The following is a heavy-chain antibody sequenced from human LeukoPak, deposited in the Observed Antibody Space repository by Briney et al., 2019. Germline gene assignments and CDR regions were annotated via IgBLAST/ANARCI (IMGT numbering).Heavy chain of an antibody. CDR2: INPNSGGT. Sequence: ASVKVSCKASGYTFTGYYMHWVGQAPGQRLEWMGWINPNSGGTNYAQKFQGRVTMTRDTSISTAYMELSRLRSDDTAVYYCARALWFGEPIDYWGQGTLVTVSS. V-gene: IGHV1-2*02. D-gene: IGHD3-10*01. CDR1: GYTFTGYY. J-gene: IGHJ4*02. CDR3: ARALWFGEPIDY.